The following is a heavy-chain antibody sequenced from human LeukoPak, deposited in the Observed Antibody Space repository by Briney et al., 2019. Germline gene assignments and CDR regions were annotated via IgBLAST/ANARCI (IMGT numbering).Heavy chain of an antibody. CDR3: ARVLSSGWPTYYYYYMDV. V-gene: IGHV4-38-2*02. J-gene: IGHJ6*03. CDR2: IYHSGKT. Sequence: SETLSLTCIVSGCSINNGYYWGWIRQPPGKGLEWIGGIYHSGKTYYNPSLKSRVTISVDTSKNQFSLKLSSVTAADTAVYYCARVLSSGWPTYYYYYMDVWGKGTTVTVSS. D-gene: IGHD6-19*01. CDR1: GCSINNGYY.